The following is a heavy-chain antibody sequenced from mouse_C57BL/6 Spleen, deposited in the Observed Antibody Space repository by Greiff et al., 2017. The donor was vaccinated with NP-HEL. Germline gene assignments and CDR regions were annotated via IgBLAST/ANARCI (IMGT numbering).Heavy chain of an antibody. CDR3: AREGFAY. V-gene: IGHV1-69*01. J-gene: IGHJ3*01. Sequence: VQLQQSGAELVMPGASVKLSCKASGYTFTSYWMHWVKQRPGQGLEWIGEIDPSDSYTNYNQKFKGKSTLTVDKSSSTAYMQLSSLTSEDSAVYYWAREGFAYWGQGTLVTVSA. CDR2: IDPSDSYT. CDR1: GYTFTSYW.